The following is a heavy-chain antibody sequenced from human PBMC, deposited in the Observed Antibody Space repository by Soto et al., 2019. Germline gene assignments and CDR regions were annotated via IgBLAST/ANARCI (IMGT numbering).Heavy chain of an antibody. CDR3: VRRSRDGDGTFDL. CDR1: GHIFTNYA. V-gene: IGHV1-3*01. D-gene: IGHD1-26*01. J-gene: IGHJ4*02. CDR2: INAANGNT. Sequence: ASVNVSCKASGHIFTNYAFHWVRQAPGQGFEWMGRINAANGNTEYSQKFQGRVTITRDTSASAAYMEVSRLIYEDTAVYYCVRRSRDGDGTFDLWGQGPLVTGSS.